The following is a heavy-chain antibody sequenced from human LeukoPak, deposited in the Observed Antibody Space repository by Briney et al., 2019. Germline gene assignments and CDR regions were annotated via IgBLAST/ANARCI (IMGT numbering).Heavy chain of an antibody. V-gene: IGHV4-4*09. CDR1: GGSISSYY. Sequence: SETLSLTCTVSGGSISSYYWSWIRQPPGKGLEWIGYIYTSGSTNYNPSLKSRVTISVDTSKNQFSLKLCSVTAADTAVYYCAKTYYYDSSGYYGAFDIWGQGTMVTVSS. CDR2: IYTSGST. CDR3: AKTYYYDSSGYYGAFDI. D-gene: IGHD3-22*01. J-gene: IGHJ3*02.